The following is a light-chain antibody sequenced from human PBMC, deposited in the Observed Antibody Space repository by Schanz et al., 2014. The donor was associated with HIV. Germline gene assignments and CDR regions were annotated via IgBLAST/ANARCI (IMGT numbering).Light chain of an antibody. V-gene: IGKV1-5*03. J-gene: IGKJ1*01. Sequence: DIQMTQSPSSVSASVGDRVTITCRASQGISSWLAWYQQKPGKAPKLLIYEASRLESGVPSRFSGSGSGTEFTLSISSLQPDDFATYYCQQYDTSSWTFGLGTKVETK. CDR2: EAS. CDR1: QGISSW. CDR3: QQYDTSSWT.